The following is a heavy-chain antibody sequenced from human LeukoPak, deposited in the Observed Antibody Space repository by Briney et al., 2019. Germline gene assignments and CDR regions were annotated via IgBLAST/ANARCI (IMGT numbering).Heavy chain of an antibody. CDR3: ARKIMVRGVITPKVDY. J-gene: IGHJ4*02. CDR1: GGSISSSSYY. V-gene: IGHV4-39*07. Sequence: SETLSLTCTVSGGSISSSSYYWSWIRQPPGKGLEWIGEINHSGSTNYNPSLKSRVTISVDTSKNQFSLKLSSVTAADTAVYYCARKIMVRGVITPKVDYWGQGTLVTVSS. D-gene: IGHD3-10*01. CDR2: INHSGST.